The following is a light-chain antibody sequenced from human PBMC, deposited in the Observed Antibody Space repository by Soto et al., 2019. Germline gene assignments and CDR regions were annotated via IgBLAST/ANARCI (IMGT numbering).Light chain of an antibody. J-gene: IGKJ1*01. V-gene: IGKV1-27*01. Sequence: DIQMTQSPSSLSASVGDRVTITCRASQGISNYLAWYQQKPGKVPKLLIYAASTLQSGVPSRFSGSGSGTDFTPTISSLQPEDVETYYCQKYNSAPRTFGQGTKVEIK. CDR2: AAS. CDR1: QGISNY. CDR3: QKYNSAPRT.